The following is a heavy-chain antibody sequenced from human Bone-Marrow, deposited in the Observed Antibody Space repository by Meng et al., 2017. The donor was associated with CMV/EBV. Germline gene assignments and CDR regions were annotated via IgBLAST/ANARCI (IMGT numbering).Heavy chain of an antibody. Sequence: ASVKVSCKASGYTFTSYYMHWVRQAPGQGLEWMGIINPSGGSTSYAQKFQGRVTMTRDTSTSTVYMELSSLRSEDTAVYYCARGQYQLLPYYYYGMDVWGQGTTVTGSS. CDR1: GYTFTSYY. V-gene: IGHV1-46*01. J-gene: IGHJ6*02. D-gene: IGHD2-2*01. CDR3: ARGQYQLLPYYYYGMDV. CDR2: INPSGGST.